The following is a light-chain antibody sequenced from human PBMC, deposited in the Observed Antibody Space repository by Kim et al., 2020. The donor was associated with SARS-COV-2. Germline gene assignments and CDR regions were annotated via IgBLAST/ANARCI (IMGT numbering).Light chain of an antibody. CDR2: DTS. CDR3: QQYGNLPYT. V-gene: IGKV1-33*01. CDR1: QAINNY. Sequence: SAAVGDRVTLTCQPSQAINNYINWFQQKPGTAPRLLIFDTSNLATGVPSRFSGSGSGTDFTITISSLQPDDFATYYCQQYGNLPYTFGQGTKLEI. J-gene: IGKJ2*01.